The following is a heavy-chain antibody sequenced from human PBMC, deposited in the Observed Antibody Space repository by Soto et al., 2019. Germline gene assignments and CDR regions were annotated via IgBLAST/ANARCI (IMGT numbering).Heavy chain of an antibody. D-gene: IGHD3-10*01. CDR1: GFTFSFYD. Sequence: EVQLVESGGGLVQAGGSLRLSCAASGFTFSFYDMHWVRQAIGKGLEWVSVIGTAGHAYYAGSVKGRFTITRENAKNSLYLQMNSLRDGDTAVYYCARGGGLGEQYSDAFDIWGQGTMVTVSS. CDR2: IGTAGHA. V-gene: IGHV3-13*01. J-gene: IGHJ3*02. CDR3: ARGGGLGEQYSDAFDI.